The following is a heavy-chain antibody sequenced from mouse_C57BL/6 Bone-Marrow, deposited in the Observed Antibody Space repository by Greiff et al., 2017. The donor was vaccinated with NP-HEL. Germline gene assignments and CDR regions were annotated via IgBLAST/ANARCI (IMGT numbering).Heavy chain of an antibody. Sequence: EVKLVESGAELVRPGASVKLSCTASGFNIKDDYMHWVKQRPEQGLEWIGWIDPENGDTEYASKFQGKATITADTSSNTAYLQLSSLTSEDTAVYYCTTAQANAMDYWGQGTSVTVSS. CDR2: IDPENGDT. V-gene: IGHV14-4*01. D-gene: IGHD3-2*02. J-gene: IGHJ4*01. CDR1: GFNIKDDY. CDR3: TTAQANAMDY.